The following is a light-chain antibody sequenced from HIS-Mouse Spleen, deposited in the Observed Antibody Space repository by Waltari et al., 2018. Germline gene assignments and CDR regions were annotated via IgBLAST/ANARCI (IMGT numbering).Light chain of an antibody. CDR3: SSYTSSSTV. J-gene: IGLJ2*01. CDR1: SSDVGGYNY. CDR2: EVS. V-gene: IGLV2-14*01. Sequence: QSALTQPASVSGSPGQSITISCTGTSSDVGGYNYVSWYQQHPGKAPKLLIYEVSNRHSGVSNRFSGSTSGNTASLTISGLQAEDEADYYCSSYTSSSTVFGGGTKLTVL.